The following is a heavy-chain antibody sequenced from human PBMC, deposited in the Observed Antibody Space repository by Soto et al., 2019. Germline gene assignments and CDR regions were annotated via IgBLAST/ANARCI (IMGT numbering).Heavy chain of an antibody. CDR2: RSIRSTNI. CDR3: ARGAAGNAYF. CDR1: GFTFSSYG. J-gene: IGHJ4*02. Sequence: EVQLVESGGGLVQPGGSLGLSCAASGFTFSSYGMNWVRQTPGKGLEWASYRSIRSTNIHYVDSVKGRFTISRDNAKNSLYLQMNSLGAEDTAVYYCARGAAGNAYFWGQGIPVTVSS. D-gene: IGHD6-13*01. V-gene: IGHV3-48*01.